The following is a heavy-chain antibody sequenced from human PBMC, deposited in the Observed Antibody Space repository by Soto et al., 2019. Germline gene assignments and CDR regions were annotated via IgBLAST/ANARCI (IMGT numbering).Heavy chain of an antibody. CDR2: MKQDGSEK. CDR1: GFTFSSFW. CDR3: ARDRGVYDILTGYADYYYYGMDV. V-gene: IGHV3-7*01. Sequence: GGSLRLSCAASGFTFSSFWMSWVRQAPGKGLEWVANMKQDGSEKYYVDSVKGRFTISRDNSKNTLYLQMNSLRAEDTAVYYCARDRGVYDILTGYADYYYYGMDVWGQGTTVTVSS. J-gene: IGHJ6*02. D-gene: IGHD3-9*01.